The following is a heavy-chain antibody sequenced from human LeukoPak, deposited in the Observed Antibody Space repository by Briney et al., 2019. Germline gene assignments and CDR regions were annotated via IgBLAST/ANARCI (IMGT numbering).Heavy chain of an antibody. D-gene: IGHD2-2*01. Sequence: SVKVSYKASGGTFSSYAISWVRQAPGQGLEWMGGIIPIFGTANYAQKFQGRVTITADESTSTAYMELSSLRSEDTAVYYCARPYCSSTSCYGGWFDPWGQGTLVTVSS. CDR1: GGTFSSYA. V-gene: IGHV1-69*13. CDR2: IIPIFGTA. CDR3: ARPYCSSTSCYGGWFDP. J-gene: IGHJ5*02.